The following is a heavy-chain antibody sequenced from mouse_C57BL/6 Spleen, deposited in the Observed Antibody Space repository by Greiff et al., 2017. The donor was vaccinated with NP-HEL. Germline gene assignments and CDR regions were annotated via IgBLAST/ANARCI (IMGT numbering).Heavy chain of an antibody. V-gene: IGHV3-6*01. D-gene: IGHD2-1*01. CDR2: ISYDGSN. CDR1: GYSITSGYY. J-gene: IGHJ1*03. Sequence: EVKLVESGPGLVKPSQSLSLTCSVTGYSITSGYYWNWIRQFPGNKLEWMGYISYDGSNNYNPSLKNRISITRDTSKNQFFLKLNSVTTEDTATYYCARDGLLWRYFDVWGTGTTVTVSS. CDR3: ARDGLLWRYFDV.